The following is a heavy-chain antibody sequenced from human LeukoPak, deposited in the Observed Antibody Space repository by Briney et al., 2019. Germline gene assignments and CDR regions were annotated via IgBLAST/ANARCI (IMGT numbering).Heavy chain of an antibody. D-gene: IGHD2-15*01. CDR2: IYSGGST. Sequence: GGSLRLSCAASGFTVSSNYMSWVRQAPGKGLEWVSVIYSGGSTYYADSVKGRFTISRDNSKNTLYLQMNSLRAEDTAVYFCARDIAHCSGDICYNIRFDSWGQGTRVTVSS. CDR3: ARDIAHCSGDICYNIRFDS. CDR1: GFTVSSNY. J-gene: IGHJ5*01. V-gene: IGHV3-66*01.